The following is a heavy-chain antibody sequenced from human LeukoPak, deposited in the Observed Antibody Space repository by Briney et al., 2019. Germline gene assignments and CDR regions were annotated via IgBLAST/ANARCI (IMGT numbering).Heavy chain of an antibody. J-gene: IGHJ4*02. CDR3: VRDYRYAFDY. CDR2: ISSSSSYI. V-gene: IGHV3-21*06. CDR1: GFTFSSYS. D-gene: IGHD4-11*01. Sequence: GGSLRLSCAASGFTFSSYSMNWVRQAPGKRLEWVSSISSSSSYIYYADSVKGRFTISRDNAKSSLFLQMDSLRAEDTAVYYCVRDYRYAFDYWGQGTLVTVS.